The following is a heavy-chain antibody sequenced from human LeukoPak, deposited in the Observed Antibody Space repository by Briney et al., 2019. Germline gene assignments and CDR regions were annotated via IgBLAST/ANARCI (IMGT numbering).Heavy chain of an antibody. D-gene: IGHD2-2*01. J-gene: IGHJ6*04. V-gene: IGHV1-69*13. Sequence: ASVKVSCKASGGTFSSYAISWVRQAPGQGLEWMGGIIPIFGTANYAQKFQGRVTITADESTSTAYMELSSLRSEDTAVYYCAGRNDQTYYYYGMDVWGKGTTVTVS. CDR1: GGTFSSYA. CDR3: AGRNDQTYYYYGMDV. CDR2: IIPIFGTA.